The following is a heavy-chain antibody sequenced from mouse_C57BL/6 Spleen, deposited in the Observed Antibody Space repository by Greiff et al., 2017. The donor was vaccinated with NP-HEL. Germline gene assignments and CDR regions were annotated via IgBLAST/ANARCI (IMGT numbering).Heavy chain of an antibody. Sequence: QVQLKESGPELVKPGASVKISCKASGYAFSSSWMNWVKQRPGKGLEWIGRIYPGDGDTNYNGKFKGKATLTADKSSSTAYMQLSSLTSEDSAVYFCAVYYGSGYFDYWGQGTTLTVSS. V-gene: IGHV1-82*01. CDR2: IYPGDGDT. CDR1: GYAFSSSW. D-gene: IGHD1-1*01. J-gene: IGHJ2*01. CDR3: AVYYGSGYFDY.